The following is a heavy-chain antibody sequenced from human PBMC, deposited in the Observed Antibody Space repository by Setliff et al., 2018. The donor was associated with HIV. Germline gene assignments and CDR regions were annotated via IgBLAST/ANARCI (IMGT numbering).Heavy chain of an antibody. Sequence: PSETLSLTCSVSGGSMSRVYWTWIRQPPEKGLEWIGYVSASGTTKYNPSLQSRVTISGDSSKNQFSLRLSSVTAADTAVYYCAKEGSWNDDSGAFNIRGQGTMVTVSS. J-gene: IGHJ3*02. CDR1: GGSMSRVY. D-gene: IGHD1-1*01. CDR2: VSASGTT. V-gene: IGHV4-4*08. CDR3: AKEGSWNDDSGAFNI.